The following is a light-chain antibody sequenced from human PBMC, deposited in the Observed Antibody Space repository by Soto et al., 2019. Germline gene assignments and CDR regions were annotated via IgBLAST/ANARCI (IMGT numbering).Light chain of an antibody. V-gene: IGKV1D-16*01. CDR2: AAS. J-gene: IGKJ5*01. Sequence: DIQMTQSPSSLSASVGDRVTITCRASQGISSWLAWYQQKPEKAPKSLIYAASSLQSGVPSRFSGGGSGTDFTLTISRLEPEDFAVYYCQHYGSSPPITFGQGTRLEIK. CDR3: QHYGSSPPIT. CDR1: QGISSW.